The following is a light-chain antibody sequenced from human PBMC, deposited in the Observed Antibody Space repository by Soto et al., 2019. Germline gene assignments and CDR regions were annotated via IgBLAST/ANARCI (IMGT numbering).Light chain of an antibody. V-gene: IGKV3-20*01. J-gene: IGKJ1*01. Sequence: EIMLTQSPGTLSLSPGARATLSCMASQSVSSNYLAWYQQKLGQAPRLLIYGASTRATGIPDRFSGSGSGTDFTLTISRLEPEDFAVYYCQQYGNSRTFGQGTKVDI. CDR1: QSVSSNY. CDR2: GAS. CDR3: QQYGNSRT.